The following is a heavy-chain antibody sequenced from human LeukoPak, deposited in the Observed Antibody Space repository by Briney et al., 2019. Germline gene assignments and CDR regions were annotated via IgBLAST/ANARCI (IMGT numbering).Heavy chain of an antibody. CDR3: ARGYSYGYFRYYYYMDV. CDR2: INHSGST. D-gene: IGHD5-18*01. Sequence: SETLSLTCTVSGYSISRDYYWSWIRQPPGKGLEWIGEINHSGSTNYNPSLKSRVTISVDTSKNQFSLKLSSVTAADTAVYYCARGYSYGYFRYYYYMDVWGKGTTVTVSS. J-gene: IGHJ6*03. V-gene: IGHV4-34*01. CDR1: GYSISRDYY.